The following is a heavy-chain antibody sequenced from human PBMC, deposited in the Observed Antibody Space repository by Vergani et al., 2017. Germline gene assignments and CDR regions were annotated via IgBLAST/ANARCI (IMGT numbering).Heavy chain of an antibody. CDR1: GYTFTNHA. J-gene: IGHJ6*02. CDR3: ARAVRRVWDYYGLDV. CDR2: INTDTGNP. D-gene: IGHD1-1*01. V-gene: IGHV7-4-1*02. Sequence: QVQLVQSGSELKKPGAPVKVSCKASGYTFTNHAMNWVRQAPGQGLEWMGWINTDTGNPTYAQGFTGRFVFSLDTSVSTAYLQISGLKADDTAVYYCARAVRRVWDYYGLDVWGQGTTVTVSS.